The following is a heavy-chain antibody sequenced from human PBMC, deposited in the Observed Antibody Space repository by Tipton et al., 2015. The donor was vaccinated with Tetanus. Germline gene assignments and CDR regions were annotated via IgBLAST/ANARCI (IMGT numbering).Heavy chain of an antibody. CDR3: ARAPYYTNQRIRFDP. CDR1: GGSISSGGYY. D-gene: IGHD4-11*01. V-gene: IGHV4-31*03. CDR2: VFYSGST. Sequence: TLFLTCSVSGGSISSGGYYWSWIRQHPGKGLEWIGYVFYSGSTNHNPSLKSRVTISVDTSQKSFSLNLTSVTAADTAVYYCARAPYYTNQRIRFDPWGQGILVTVSS. J-gene: IGHJ5*02.